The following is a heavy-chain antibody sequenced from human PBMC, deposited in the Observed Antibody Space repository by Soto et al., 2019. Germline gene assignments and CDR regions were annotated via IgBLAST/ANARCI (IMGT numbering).Heavy chain of an antibody. J-gene: IGHJ4*02. CDR1: GGSIRTGGYS. D-gene: IGHD4-17*01. CDR2: TYHSGNP. Sequence: QLQLQESGSGLVKPSQTLSLTCTVSGGSIRTGGYSWSWIRQPPGKGLEWIGNTYHSGNPYYNQSLKNRVTIAVDGSKNQFSLKVSSVTAADTTVYYCAREDYGDAGGYFDYWGQGSLVTVSS. V-gene: IGHV4-30-2*01. CDR3: AREDYGDAGGYFDY.